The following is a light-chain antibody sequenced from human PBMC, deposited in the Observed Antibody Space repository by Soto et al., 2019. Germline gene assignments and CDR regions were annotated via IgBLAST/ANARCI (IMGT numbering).Light chain of an antibody. J-gene: IGLJ2*01. CDR1: SSNTGTNS. CDR3: AAWDDSMNGVV. Sequence: QSVLTQPPSASGTPGQRVTISCSGSSSNTGTNSVHWYQHLPGAAPNLLIYSNNQRPSGVPDRFSGSKSGSSASLAISGPQSEDEADYYCAAWDDSMNGVVFGGGTQLTVL. CDR2: SNN. V-gene: IGLV1-44*01.